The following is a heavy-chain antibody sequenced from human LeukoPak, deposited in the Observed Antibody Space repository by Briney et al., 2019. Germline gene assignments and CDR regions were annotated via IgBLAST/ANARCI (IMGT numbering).Heavy chain of an antibody. D-gene: IGHD3-3*01. CDR2: IIPILGIA. CDR1: GGTFSSYT. J-gene: IGHJ4*02. Sequence: ASVKVSCKASGGTFSSYTISWVRQAPGQGLEWMGRIIPILGIANYAQEFQGRVTITADKSTSTAYMELSSLRSEDTTVYYCASFGAEGDWGQGTLVTVSS. V-gene: IGHV1-69*02. CDR3: ASFGAEGD.